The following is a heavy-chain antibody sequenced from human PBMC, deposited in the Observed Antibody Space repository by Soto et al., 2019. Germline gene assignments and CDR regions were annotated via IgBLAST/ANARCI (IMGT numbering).Heavy chain of an antibody. Sequence: SETLSLTCAVYGGSFSGYYWSWIRQPPGKGLEWIGEINHSGSTNYNPSLKSRVTISVDTSKNQFSLKLSSVTAADTAVYYCARGPGYSSSWQFDPWGQGTLVTVSS. D-gene: IGHD6-13*01. CDR2: INHSGST. J-gene: IGHJ5*02. V-gene: IGHV4-34*01. CDR3: ARGPGYSSSWQFDP. CDR1: GGSFSGYY.